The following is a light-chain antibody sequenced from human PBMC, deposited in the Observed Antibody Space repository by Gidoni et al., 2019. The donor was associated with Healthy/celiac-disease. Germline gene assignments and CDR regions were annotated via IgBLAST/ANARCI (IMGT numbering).Light chain of an antibody. Sequence: DIEMTQSPSTLSASGGDRVTITCRASQSISSWLAWYQQKPGKAPKLLIYKASSLESGVPSRFSGSGSGTEFTLTISSLQPDDFATYYCQHYNSYRTFGQGTKVEIK. V-gene: IGKV1-5*03. CDR2: KAS. CDR1: QSISSW. J-gene: IGKJ1*01. CDR3: QHYNSYRT.